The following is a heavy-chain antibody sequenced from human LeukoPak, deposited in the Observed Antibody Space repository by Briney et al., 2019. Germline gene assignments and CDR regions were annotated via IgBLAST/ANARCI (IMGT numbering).Heavy chain of an antibody. Sequence: SETLSLTCTVSGGSISSSSYYWGWIRQPPGKGLEWIGSIYYSGSTYYNPSLKSRVTISVDTSKNQFSLKLNSVTAADTALYYCARCSSSWHYFDYWGQGTLVTVSS. V-gene: IGHV4-39*07. CDR2: IYYSGST. CDR3: ARCSSSWHYFDY. D-gene: IGHD6-13*01. J-gene: IGHJ4*02. CDR1: GGSISSSSYY.